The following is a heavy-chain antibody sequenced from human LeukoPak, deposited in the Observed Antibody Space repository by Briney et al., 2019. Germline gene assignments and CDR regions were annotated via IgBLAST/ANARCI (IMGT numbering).Heavy chain of an antibody. CDR2: THSSGGT. V-gene: IGHV3-23*01. CDR1: GFTFSSFV. CDR3: IVFGDSNH. Sequence: PGGSLRLSCVASGFTFSSFVMSWVRQAPGKGLEWVSATHSSGGTYYADSVKGRFTISRDTSKNTLYLQINSLSVEDTAVYYCIVFGDSNHWGQGTLVTVSS. J-gene: IGHJ5*02. D-gene: IGHD4-17*01.